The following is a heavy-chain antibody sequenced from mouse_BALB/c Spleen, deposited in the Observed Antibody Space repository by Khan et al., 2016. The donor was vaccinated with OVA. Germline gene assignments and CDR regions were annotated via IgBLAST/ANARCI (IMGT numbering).Heavy chain of an antibody. CDR2: IWDDGST. V-gene: IGHV2-3*01. J-gene: IGHJ4*01. Sequence: QVQLKQSGPGLVAPSQSLSITCTVSGFSLTSYGVNWVRQPPGKGLEWLGVIWDDGSTNYHSDLKSRLSINKDNSKSQVFLKLNSLQTDDTATYYCAKWYNSYYAMDYWGQGTSVTVSS. D-gene: IGHD1-3*01. CDR3: AKWYNSYYAMDY. CDR1: GFSLTSYG.